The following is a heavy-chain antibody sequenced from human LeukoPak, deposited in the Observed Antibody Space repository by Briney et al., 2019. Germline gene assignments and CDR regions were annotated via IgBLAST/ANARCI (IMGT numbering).Heavy chain of an antibody. J-gene: IGHJ5*02. CDR3: ARDQYSSGRGGRFDP. Sequence: SETLSLTCTVSGDSISSYYWSWIRQPAGKGLEWIGRIYISGSTNYNPSLKSRVTISVDTSKNQFSLKLSSVTAADTAVYYCARDQYSSGRGGRFDPWGQGTLVTVSS. CDR1: GDSISSYY. D-gene: IGHD6-19*01. CDR2: IYISGST. V-gene: IGHV4-4*07.